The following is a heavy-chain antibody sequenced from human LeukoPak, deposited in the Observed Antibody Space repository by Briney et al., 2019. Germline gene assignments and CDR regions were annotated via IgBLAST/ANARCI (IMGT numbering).Heavy chain of an antibody. V-gene: IGHV4-30-2*01. Sequence: SQTLSLTCAVSGGSISSGGYSWSWIRQPPGKGLEWVGYIYHSGSTYYNPSLKRRVTISVDRSKIQFSLKLSSVTAADTAVYYCARVIKGKGGLVAFDIWGQGTMVTVSS. CDR1: GGSISSGGYS. J-gene: IGHJ3*02. CDR2: IYHSGST. CDR3: ARVIKGKGGLVAFDI. D-gene: IGHD1-26*01.